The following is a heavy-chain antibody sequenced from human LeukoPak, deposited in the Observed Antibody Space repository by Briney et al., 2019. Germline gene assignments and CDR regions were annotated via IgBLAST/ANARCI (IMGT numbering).Heavy chain of an antibody. CDR1: GSNFTNYW. D-gene: IGHD6-6*01. Sequence: GASLKISCKGAGSNFTNYWIGWVRPLPGTGLEWMGIIYGADSDTRYSPSFQGQVTISADKSISTAYLQWSSLKASDTAMYYCARVSPRPGWFDPWGQGTLVTVSS. CDR3: ARVSPRPGWFDP. CDR2: IYGADSDT. J-gene: IGHJ5*02. V-gene: IGHV5-51*01.